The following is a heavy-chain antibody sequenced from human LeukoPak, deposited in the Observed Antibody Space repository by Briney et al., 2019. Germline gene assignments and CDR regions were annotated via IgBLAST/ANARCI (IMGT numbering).Heavy chain of an antibody. J-gene: IGHJ3*02. V-gene: IGHV4-30-4*07. CDR3: ARSLLLPDAFDI. D-gene: IGHD3-22*01. Sequence: SQTLSLTCDVSGGSISSGGYSWSWIRQPPGKGLEWIGYIYYSGSTYYNPSLKSRVTISVDTSKNQFSLKLSSVTAADTAVYYCARSLLLPDAFDIWGQGTMVTVSS. CDR2: IYYSGST. CDR1: GGSISSGGYS.